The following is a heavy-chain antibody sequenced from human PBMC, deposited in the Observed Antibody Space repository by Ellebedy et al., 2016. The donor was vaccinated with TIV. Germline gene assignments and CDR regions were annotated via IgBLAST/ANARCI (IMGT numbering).Heavy chain of an antibody. CDR2: ISANGGTT. CDR3: ARRSTDFAFDS. D-gene: IGHD3/OR15-3a*01. CDR1: GFTFSTYP. V-gene: IGHV3-23*01. Sequence: GESLKISCAASGFTFSTYPMNWVRQAPGKGLEWVSIISANGGTTYYADSVKGRFTISRDNSKNTRFLQMSSLRAEDTAVYSCARRSTDFAFDSWGQGTLVTVSS. J-gene: IGHJ4*02.